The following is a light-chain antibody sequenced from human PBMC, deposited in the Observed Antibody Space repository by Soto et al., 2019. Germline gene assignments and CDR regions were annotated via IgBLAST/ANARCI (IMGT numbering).Light chain of an antibody. CDR1: SSDVGGYNY. CDR2: DVS. Sequence: QSVLTQPRSVSGSPGQSVTISCTGTSSDVGGYNYVSWYQQHPGKAPKLMIYDVSKRPSGVPDRFSGSKSGNTASLTISGLQAEDEADYYCAAWDDSLSAYVVFGGGTQLTVL. J-gene: IGLJ2*01. CDR3: AAWDDSLSAYVV. V-gene: IGLV2-11*01.